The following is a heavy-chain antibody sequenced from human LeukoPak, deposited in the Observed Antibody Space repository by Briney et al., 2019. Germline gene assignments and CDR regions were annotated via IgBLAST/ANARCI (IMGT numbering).Heavy chain of an antibody. CDR2: INPNSGGT. D-gene: IGHD5/OR15-5a*01. CDR1: GYTFTGYY. J-gene: IGHJ4*02. V-gene: IGHV1-2*02. CDR3: ARVPGRVGNY. Sequence: ASVKVSCKASGYTFTGYYIHWVRQAPGQGLEWMGWINPNSGGTNYAQKFQGRVTMTRDTSISTAYMELSRLRSDDTAVYYCARVPGRVGNYWGQGTLVTVSS.